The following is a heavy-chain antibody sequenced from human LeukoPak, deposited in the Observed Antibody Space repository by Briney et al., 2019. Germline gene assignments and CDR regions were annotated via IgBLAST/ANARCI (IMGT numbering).Heavy chain of an antibody. CDR2: ISYDGSNK. CDR1: GFTFSSYG. CDR3: AKELRVGATAYYYYYYGMDV. D-gene: IGHD1-26*01. Sequence: GGSLRLSCAASGFTFSSYGMHWVRQAPGKGLEWVAVISYDGSNKYYADSVKGRFTISRDNSKNTLYLQMNSLRAEDTAVYYCAKELRVGATAYYYYYYGMDVWGQGTTVTVSS. J-gene: IGHJ6*02. V-gene: IGHV3-30*18.